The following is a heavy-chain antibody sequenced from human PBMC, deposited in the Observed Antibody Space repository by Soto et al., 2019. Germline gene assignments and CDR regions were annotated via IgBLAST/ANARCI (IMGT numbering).Heavy chain of an antibody. Sequence: EVQLLESGGGSVQPGGALRLSCVASGFTFSTYAMSWVRQAPGKGLEWVSGIGGLSGGTDYADSVKGRLTISRDNPKNTLYLQMNSLRAEDTAVYFCAKVSILTESYHYYAMDVGGQGTTVTVSS. J-gene: IGHJ6*02. V-gene: IGHV3-23*01. CDR1: GFTFSTYA. CDR3: AKVSILTESYHYYAMDV. D-gene: IGHD3-9*01. CDR2: IGGLSGGT.